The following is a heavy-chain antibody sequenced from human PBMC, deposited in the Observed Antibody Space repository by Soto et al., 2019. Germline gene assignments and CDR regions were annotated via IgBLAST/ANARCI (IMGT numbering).Heavy chain of an antibody. J-gene: IGHJ4*02. CDR1: GGSISSYY. Sequence: SSETLSLTCTVSGGSISSYYWSWIRQPPGKGLEWIGYIYYSGSTNYNPSLKSRVTISVDTSKNQFSLKLSSVTAADTAVYYCARLYSSGWYVDYWGQGTLVTVSS. D-gene: IGHD6-19*01. V-gene: IGHV4-59*08. CDR2: IYYSGST. CDR3: ARLYSSGWYVDY.